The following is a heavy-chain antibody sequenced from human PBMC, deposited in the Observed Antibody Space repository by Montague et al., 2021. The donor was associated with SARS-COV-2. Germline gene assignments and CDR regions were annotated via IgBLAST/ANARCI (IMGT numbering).Heavy chain of an antibody. Sequence: PALVKSTKTLTLTCTFSGFSLSTSGMCVSWIRQPPGKALEWLALIDWXDDKFYSTSLKTRLTISKDTSKNQVVLTMTNMDPVDTATYYCARVRYFDTTFDYWGQRTLVTVSS. V-gene: IGHV2-70*01. CDR1: GFSLSTSGMC. CDR3: ARVRYFDTTFDY. CDR2: IDWXDDK. D-gene: IGHD3-9*01. J-gene: IGHJ4*02.